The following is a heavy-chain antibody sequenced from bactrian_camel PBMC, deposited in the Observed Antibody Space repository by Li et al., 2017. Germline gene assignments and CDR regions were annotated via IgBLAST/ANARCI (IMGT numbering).Heavy chain of an antibody. V-gene: IGHV3S53*01. CDR2: IDSDGIA. CDR3: ATDMPSDY. J-gene: IGHJ4*01. Sequence: VQLVESGGGSVQAGGSLRLSCAASGYSVSTGYMAWFRQAPGKESEGVAAIDSDGIASYADSVKGRFTISRDNAKNTMYLQMNSLKSDDTAHYYCATDMPSDYWGQGTQVTVS. CDR1: GYSVSTGY.